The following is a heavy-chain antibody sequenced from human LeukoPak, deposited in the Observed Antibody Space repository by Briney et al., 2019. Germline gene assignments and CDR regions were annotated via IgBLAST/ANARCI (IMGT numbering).Heavy chain of an antibody. CDR2: ISYDGSNK. CDR3: ARDMAYSSGWYRLTYYYGMDV. J-gene: IGHJ6*02. CDR1: GFTFSSYA. V-gene: IGHV3-30-3*01. D-gene: IGHD6-19*01. Sequence: GGSLRLSCAASGFTFSSYAMHWVRQAPGKGLEWVAVISYDGSNKYYADSVKGRFTISRDNSKNTLYLQMNSLRAEDTAVYYCARDMAYSSGWYRLTYYYGMDVWGQGTTVTVSS.